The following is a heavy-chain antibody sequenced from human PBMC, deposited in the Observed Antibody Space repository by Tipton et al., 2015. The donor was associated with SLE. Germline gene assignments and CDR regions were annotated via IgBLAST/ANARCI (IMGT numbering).Heavy chain of an antibody. V-gene: IGHV4-34*01. CDR3: ARDEGLSRSWPPYYYGMDV. CDR2: INHRGST. Sequence: TLSLTCAVYGGSFSGYYWSWIRQPPGKGLEWIVGINHRGSTNYNPSLKSRVTISVDTSKNQCSLKLSSVTAADTAVYYCARDEGLSRSWPPYYYGMDVWGQGTTVTVSS. CDR1: GGSFSGYY. D-gene: IGHD6-13*01. J-gene: IGHJ6*02.